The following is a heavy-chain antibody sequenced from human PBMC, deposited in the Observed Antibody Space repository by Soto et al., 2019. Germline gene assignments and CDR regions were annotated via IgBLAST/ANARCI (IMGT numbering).Heavy chain of an antibody. D-gene: IGHD3-3*01. J-gene: IGHJ5*02. CDR3: ERVGHWVPYYTFENWFDP. Sequence: PSETLSLTFDVSGYPISSGYYWCWLRQPPGKGLEWIGSIYHGGSTYYNPSLNSRVTLSIDMTNKHVSLILNSVTAADTAVYYCERVGHWVPYYTFENWFDPWGQGTVVTVS. CDR1: GYPISSGYY. CDR2: IYHGGST. V-gene: IGHV4-38-2*01.